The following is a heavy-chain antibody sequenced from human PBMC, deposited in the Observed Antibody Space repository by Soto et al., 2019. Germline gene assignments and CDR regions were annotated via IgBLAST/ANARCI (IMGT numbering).Heavy chain of an antibody. V-gene: IGHV3-23*01. D-gene: IGHD3-3*01. J-gene: IGHJ4*02. CDR1: GFTFSSYA. Sequence: GGSLRLSCAASGFTFSSYAMSWVRQAPGKGLEWVSAISGSGGSTYYADSVKGRFTISRDNSKNTLYLQMNSLRAEDTAVYYCAKDQADYDLWSRHWHWGQGTLVTVSS. CDR2: ISGSGGST. CDR3: AKDQADYDLWSRHWH.